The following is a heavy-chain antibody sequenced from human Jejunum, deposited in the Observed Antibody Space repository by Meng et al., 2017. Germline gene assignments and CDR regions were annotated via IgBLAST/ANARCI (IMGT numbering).Heavy chain of an antibody. J-gene: IGHJ3*02. D-gene: IGHD3-10*01. V-gene: IGHV3-48*03. CDR2: ISVSGTTA. CDR1: GFTFSSYE. Sequence: GGSLRLSCAASGFTFSSYELNWVRQTPGKGLEWISYISVSGTTAYYADSVKGRFTISRDNTKNSLYLQMNSLRAEDTAVYFCARENTLVWGANDAFDIWGQGTMVTVSS. CDR3: ARENTLVWGANDAFDI.